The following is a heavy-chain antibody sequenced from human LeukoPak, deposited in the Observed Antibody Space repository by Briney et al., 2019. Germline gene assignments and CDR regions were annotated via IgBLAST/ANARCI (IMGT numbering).Heavy chain of an antibody. CDR1: GGSINSDNIY. CDR3: AGFFHLTGNYDERYFDL. D-gene: IGHD1-14*01. V-gene: IGHV4-61*02. J-gene: IGHJ2*01. CDR2: IYTTGNT. Sequence: SETLSLTCTLSGGSINSDNIYWSWIRQPAGKRLEWIGRIYTTGNTDYNPSLKSRVSMSVDGSKNQFSLKMTSVTAADTAVYFCAGFFHLTGNYDERYFDLWGRGTLVTVSS.